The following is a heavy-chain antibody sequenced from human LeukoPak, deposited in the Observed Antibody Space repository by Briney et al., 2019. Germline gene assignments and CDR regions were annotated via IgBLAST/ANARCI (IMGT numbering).Heavy chain of an antibody. CDR2: IYPSGST. CDR1: GYSISSGYY. V-gene: IGHV4-38-2*02. Sequence: SETLSLTCTVSGYSISSGYYWGWIRQPPGKGLEWIGSIYPSGSTYYNPSLKSRVTTSVDTSKNQFSLKLSSVTAADTAVYYCARAQRGYSGPFDYWGQGTLVTVSS. J-gene: IGHJ4*02. D-gene: IGHD5-12*01. CDR3: ARAQRGYSGPFDY.